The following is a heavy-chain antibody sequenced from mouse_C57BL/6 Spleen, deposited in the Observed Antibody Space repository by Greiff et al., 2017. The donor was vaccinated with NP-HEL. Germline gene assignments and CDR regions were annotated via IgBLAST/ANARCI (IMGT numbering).Heavy chain of an antibody. J-gene: IGHJ4*01. D-gene: IGHD4-1*01. CDR2: INPNNGGT. CDR1: GYTFTDYY. CDR3: ASAGANWVYYYAMDY. Sequence: VQLQQSGPELVKPGASVKISCKASGYTFTDYYMNWVKQSHGKSLEWIGDINPNNGGTSYNQKFKGKATLTVDKSSSTAYMELRSLTSEDSAVYYCASAGANWVYYYAMDYWGQGTSVTVSS. V-gene: IGHV1-26*01.